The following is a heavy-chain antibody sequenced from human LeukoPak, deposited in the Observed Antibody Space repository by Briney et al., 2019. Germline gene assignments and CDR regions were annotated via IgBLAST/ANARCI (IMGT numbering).Heavy chain of an antibody. D-gene: IGHD1-26*01. CDR2: ISYDGSNK. Sequence: GGSLRLSCAASGFTFSSYGMHWVRQAPGKGLEWVAVISYDGSNKYYADSVKGRFTISRDNSKNTLYLQMNSLRAEDTAVYYCATLGATTNVSDYWGQGTLVTVSS. V-gene: IGHV3-30*03. CDR1: GFTFSSYG. CDR3: ATLGATTNVSDY. J-gene: IGHJ4*02.